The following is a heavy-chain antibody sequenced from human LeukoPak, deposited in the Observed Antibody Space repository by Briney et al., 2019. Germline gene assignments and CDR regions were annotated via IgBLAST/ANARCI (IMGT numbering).Heavy chain of an antibody. Sequence: GESLKISCKGSGYSFTSYWIGWVRQMPGKGLEWMGIIYPGDSDTRYSPSFQGQVTISADKSISTAYLRWSSLKASETAMYYCARLDYDILTGYPQYFDYWGQGTLVTVSS. V-gene: IGHV5-51*01. CDR3: ARLDYDILTGYPQYFDY. CDR2: IYPGDSDT. CDR1: GYSFTSYW. J-gene: IGHJ4*02. D-gene: IGHD3-9*01.